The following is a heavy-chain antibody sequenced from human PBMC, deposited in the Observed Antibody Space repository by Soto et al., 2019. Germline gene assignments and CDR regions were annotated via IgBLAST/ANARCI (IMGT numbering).Heavy chain of an antibody. D-gene: IGHD2-8*01. CDR3: ARDIESVTAKHFFYYYAMDV. J-gene: IGHJ6*02. CDR1: GFPFSNYG. V-gene: IGHV1-18*01. CDR2: VSANNGHT. Sequence: SVKVSCTASGFPFSNYGFNWVRQAPGPGLEWMGWVSANNGHTNYAQNLQGRVSMTTDTSTSTAYMELRGLTFDDTAVYSCARDIESVTAKHFFYYYAMDVWGQGTTVTVAS.